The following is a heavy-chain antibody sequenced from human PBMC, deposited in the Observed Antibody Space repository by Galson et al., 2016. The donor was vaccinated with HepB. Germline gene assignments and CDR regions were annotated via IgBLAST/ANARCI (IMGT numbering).Heavy chain of an antibody. J-gene: IGHJ4*02. V-gene: IGHV3-30*04. D-gene: IGHD5-24*01. CDR1: GFTFSSYA. Sequence: SLRLSCAASGFTFSSYAVHWVRQAPGKGLEWVAVMSFDGSDKKYADSVKGRFTISRDNSKNTLYLQMNSLRPEDTALYYCARAPGGGFAWGPLDYWGQGTLVTVSS. CDR3: ARAPGGGFAWGPLDY. CDR2: MSFDGSDK.